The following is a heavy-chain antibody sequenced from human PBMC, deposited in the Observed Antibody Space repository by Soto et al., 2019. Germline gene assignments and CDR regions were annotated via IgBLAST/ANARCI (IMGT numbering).Heavy chain of an antibody. V-gene: IGHV1-69*01. CDR1: GGTFSSYS. CDR3: VRDGGGHCGGIDY. J-gene: IGHJ4*02. Sequence: QVQLVQSGAEVKRPGSSVKVSCKASGGTFSSYSINSVRQAPGQGLEWMGEIIPIFGTANSAQRFQGRVPNSADASTSTASTELGSLRAEDTAVYYCVRDGGGHCGGIDYWGQGALVTVSS. D-gene: IGHD2-15*01. CDR2: IIPIFGTA.